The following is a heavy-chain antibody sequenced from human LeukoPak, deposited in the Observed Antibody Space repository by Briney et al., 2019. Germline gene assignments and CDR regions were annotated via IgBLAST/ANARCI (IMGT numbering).Heavy chain of an antibody. CDR1: GFTFSSYE. CDR2: ISSTGNTK. CDR3: ARDPSGSTGYFDY. J-gene: IGHJ4*02. D-gene: IGHD1-26*01. Sequence: GGSLRLSCAASGFTFSSYEMNWVRQTPRKGLEWLSYISSTGNTKKYTDSVKVRFIISRDNAKNSLFLQMNSLRAEDTAVYYCARDPSGSTGYFDYWGQGILVTVSP. V-gene: IGHV3-48*03.